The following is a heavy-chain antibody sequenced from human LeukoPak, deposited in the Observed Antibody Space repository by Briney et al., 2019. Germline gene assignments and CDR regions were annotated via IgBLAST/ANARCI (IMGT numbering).Heavy chain of an antibody. CDR1: GGSISSGGYY. Sequence: SQTLSLTCTVSGGSISSGGYYWSWIRQHPGKGLEWIGYIYYSGSTYYNPSLKSRVTISVDTSKNQFSLKLSSVTAADTAVYYCARDDEGSSSAFDYWGQGTLVTVSS. CDR2: IYYSGST. J-gene: IGHJ4*02. V-gene: IGHV4-31*03. CDR3: ARDDEGSSSAFDY. D-gene: IGHD6-6*01.